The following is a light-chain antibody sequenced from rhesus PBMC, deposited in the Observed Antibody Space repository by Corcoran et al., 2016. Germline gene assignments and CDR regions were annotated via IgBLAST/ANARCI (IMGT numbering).Light chain of an antibody. V-gene: IGKV1-32*02. CDR2: YAN. J-gene: IGKJ2*01. CDR1: QGISNF. CDR3: QQSNRNPYS. Sequence: DIQMSQSPSSLTASVGDRVIITCRASQGISNFLNWYQQKPGKAPKLLIDYANTLASGVPSRFSGSGSGTEFTLTISSLQPGDFATYYCQQSNRNPYSFGQGTKVEIK.